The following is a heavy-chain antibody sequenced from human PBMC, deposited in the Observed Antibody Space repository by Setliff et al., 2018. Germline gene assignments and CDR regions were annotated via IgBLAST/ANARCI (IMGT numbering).Heavy chain of an antibody. CDR2: IYYSGST. V-gene: IGHV4-59*12. J-gene: IGHJ4*02. Sequence: SETLSLTCTVSGGSISSYYWSWIRQPPGKGLEWIGYIYYSGSTNYNPSLKSRVTISVDTSKNQFSLKLSSVTAADTAVYYCARDLVYCSGGSCYGLPDYWGQGTLVTVSS. D-gene: IGHD2-15*01. CDR3: ARDLVYCSGGSCYGLPDY. CDR1: GGSISSYY.